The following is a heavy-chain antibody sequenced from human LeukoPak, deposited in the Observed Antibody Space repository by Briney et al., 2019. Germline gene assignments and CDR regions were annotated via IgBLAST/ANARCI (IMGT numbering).Heavy chain of an antibody. D-gene: IGHD2-2*01. CDR1: GFTFSSYG. V-gene: IGHV3-30*18. CDR3: AKGVFVVPAAPLDY. Sequence: PGGSLRLSCAPSGFTFSSYGMHWVRQAPGKGLEWVAVISYDGSNKYYADSVKGRFTISRDNSKNTLYLQMNSLRAEDTAVYYCAKGVFVVPAAPLDYWGQGTLVTVSS. J-gene: IGHJ4*02. CDR2: ISYDGSNK.